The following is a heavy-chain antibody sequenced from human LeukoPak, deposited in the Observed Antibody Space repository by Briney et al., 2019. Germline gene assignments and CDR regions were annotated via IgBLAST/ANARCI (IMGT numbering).Heavy chain of an antibody. D-gene: IGHD6-13*01. CDR3: ARETAADYYYYGMDV. Sequence: GGSLRLSCAASGFTFSNYEMNWVRQSPGKGLEWVSYISSSGSTIYHADSVKGRFTISRDNAKNSLYLQMNSLRDEDTAVYCCARETAADYYYYGMDVWGQGTTVTVSS. CDR2: ISSSGSTI. V-gene: IGHV3-48*03. CDR1: GFTFSNYE. J-gene: IGHJ6*02.